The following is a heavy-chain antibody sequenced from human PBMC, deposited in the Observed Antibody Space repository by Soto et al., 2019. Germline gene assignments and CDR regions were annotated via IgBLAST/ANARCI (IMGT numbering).Heavy chain of an antibody. CDR2: ITPDGGST. V-gene: IGHV3-74*01. Sequence: EVQLVESGGGLVQPGGSLRLSCATSGFTFTTYWMHWVRQAPGKGLMWVSRITPDGGSTSYADSVKGRFTISRDNDKNTLYLQMNGLRADDTAIYYCARDLIIADTPGDDFDYWGQGTLVAVSS. CDR3: ARDLIIADTPGDDFDY. CDR1: GFTFTTYW. D-gene: IGHD5-12*01. J-gene: IGHJ4*02.